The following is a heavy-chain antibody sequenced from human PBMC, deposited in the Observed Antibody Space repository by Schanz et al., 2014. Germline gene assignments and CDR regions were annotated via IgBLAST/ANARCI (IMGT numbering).Heavy chain of an antibody. V-gene: IGHV1-69*04. J-gene: IGHJ5*02. CDR2: IIPNLGSA. D-gene: IGHD3-3*01. Sequence: QVQLVQSGAEVKKPGSSVTVSCKASGDTLSSYGISWVRQAPGQGLEWMGRIIPNLGSANYAQKFQGRVTIPADKSPSTVYTAMSTPRSDDTAIYYCARGNPIIAVVILRWLDPWGQGPLVTVSS. CDR3: ARGNPIIAVVILRWLDP. CDR1: GDTLSSYG.